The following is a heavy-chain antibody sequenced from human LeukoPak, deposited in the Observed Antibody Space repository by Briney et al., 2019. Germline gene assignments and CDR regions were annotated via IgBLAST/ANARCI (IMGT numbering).Heavy chain of an antibody. CDR2: IKQDGSEK. Sequence: PGGSLRLSCAASGFTFSSLWMSWVRQAPGKGLEWVGNIKQDGSEKFYVDSVKDRFTIFRDNAKESLYLQMNSLRAEDTAVYYCARVGQWMALDYWGQGTLVTVSS. CDR3: ARVGQWMALDY. CDR1: GFTFSSLW. D-gene: IGHD6-19*01. V-gene: IGHV3-7*03. J-gene: IGHJ4*02.